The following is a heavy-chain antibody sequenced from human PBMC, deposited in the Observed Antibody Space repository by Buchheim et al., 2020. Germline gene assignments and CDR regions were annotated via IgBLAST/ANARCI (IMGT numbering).Heavy chain of an antibody. V-gene: IGHV3-23*01. CDR1: GFTFSSYA. CDR2: ISGSGGST. Sequence: EVQLLESGGGLVQPGGSLRLSCAASGFTFSSYAMSWVRQAPGKGLEWVSAISGSGGSTYYADSVKGRFTISRDNSKTTLYLQMNSLRAEDTAVYYCAKESPNYYDSSGYYTNWFDPWGQGTL. J-gene: IGHJ5*02. CDR3: AKESPNYYDSSGYYTNWFDP. D-gene: IGHD3-22*01.